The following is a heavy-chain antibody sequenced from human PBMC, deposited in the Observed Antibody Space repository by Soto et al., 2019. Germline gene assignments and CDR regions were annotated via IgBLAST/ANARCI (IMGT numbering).Heavy chain of an antibody. J-gene: IGHJ5*02. V-gene: IGHV4-39*01. Sequence: SATLSLTCTVSGGSISSSSYYWGWIRQPPGKGLEWIGSIYYSGSTYYNPSLKSRVTISVDTSKNQFSLKLSSVTAADTAVYYCARRGGYCISTSCYNWFDPWGQGTLVTVS. D-gene: IGHD2-2*01. CDR1: GGSISSSSYY. CDR2: IYYSGST. CDR3: ARRGGYCISTSCYNWFDP.